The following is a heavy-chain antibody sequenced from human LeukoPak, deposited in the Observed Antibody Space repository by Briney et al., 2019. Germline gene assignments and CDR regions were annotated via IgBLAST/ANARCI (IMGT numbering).Heavy chain of an antibody. Sequence: PGGSLRLSCAASGFFFSNYWMSWVRQAQGKGLEWVANINLDGNGRFYVDSVKGRFTISRDNNKKSVYPQMNSLRAEDTAVYYCARDTDDFQGLDIWGQGTRVTVSS. CDR1: GFFFSNYW. J-gene: IGHJ3*02. V-gene: IGHV3-7*01. CDR2: INLDGNGR. D-gene: IGHD3-3*01. CDR3: ARDTDDFQGLDI.